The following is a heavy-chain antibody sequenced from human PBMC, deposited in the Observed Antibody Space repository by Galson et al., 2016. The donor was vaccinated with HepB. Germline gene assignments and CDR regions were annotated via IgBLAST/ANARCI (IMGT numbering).Heavy chain of an antibody. V-gene: IGHV4-31*03. J-gene: IGHJ3*02. CDR3: ARDQRIGDGYDI. D-gene: IGHD2/OR15-2a*01. CDR1: GDSVSSGYFY. CDR2: ISYSGNA. Sequence: TLSLTCTVSGDSVSSGYFYWNWIRQHPGKGLEWIGCISYSGNAYYNPSLKSRLTISLDTSKNQFSLKLTSVTAADTAVYYCARDQRIGDGYDIWGQGTMVTVSS.